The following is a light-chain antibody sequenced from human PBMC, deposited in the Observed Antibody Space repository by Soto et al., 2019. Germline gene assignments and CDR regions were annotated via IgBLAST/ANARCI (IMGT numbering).Light chain of an antibody. V-gene: IGLV2-14*01. CDR1: SSDVGGHNS. Sequence: QSVLTQPASVSGSPGQSITISCTGTSSDVGGHNSVAWYQHNPGKAPKLMIYDVSNRPSGVPDRFSGSKSSTSASLAISGLQSDDEADYYCAAWDDSLNGYVYGTGTKLTVL. CDR3: AAWDDSLNGYV. CDR2: DVS. J-gene: IGLJ1*01.